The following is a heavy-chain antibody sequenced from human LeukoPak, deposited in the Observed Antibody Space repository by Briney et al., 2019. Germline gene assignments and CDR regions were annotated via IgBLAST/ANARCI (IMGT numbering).Heavy chain of an antibody. D-gene: IGHD6-19*01. Sequence: SETLSLTCTVSGGSISSYYWSWIRHPPGKGLERIGYIYYSGSTNYNPSLKSRVNISVDTSKIQFSLKLSSVTAADTAVYYCARGEQWLTPNAFDIWGQGTMVTVSS. CDR3: ARGEQWLTPNAFDI. CDR1: GGSISSYY. CDR2: IYYSGST. V-gene: IGHV4-59*01. J-gene: IGHJ3*02.